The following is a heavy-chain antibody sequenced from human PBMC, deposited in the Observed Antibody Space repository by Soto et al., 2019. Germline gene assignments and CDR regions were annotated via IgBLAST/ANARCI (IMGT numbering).Heavy chain of an antibody. J-gene: IGHJ6*02. CDR1: GFTFSNFG. Sequence: PGGSLRLSCAASGFTFSNFGMHWVRQAPGQGLEWVALISDDGSNQYYADSVKGRFTISRDNSKNILYVQMNSLRAEDTAVYYCAKSRVTYYYYYGLDVWGQGTTVTVSS. CDR2: ISDDGSNQ. CDR3: AKSRVTYYYYYGLDV. V-gene: IGHV3-30*18. D-gene: IGHD5-18*01.